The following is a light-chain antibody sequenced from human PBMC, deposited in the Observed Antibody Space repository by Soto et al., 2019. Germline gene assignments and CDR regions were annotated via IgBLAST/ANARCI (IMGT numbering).Light chain of an antibody. CDR2: DAS. V-gene: IGKV3-11*01. CDR1: QSVGSF. J-gene: IGKJ4*01. Sequence: EIVLTQSPATLSLSPGERATLSCRASQSVGSFLAWYQQKPGQAPRLLIYDASNRATGIPARFSGSGSGTDFTLTISTLEPEDFSVYSCLQRSNWPLTFGGGTKVEIK. CDR3: LQRSNWPLT.